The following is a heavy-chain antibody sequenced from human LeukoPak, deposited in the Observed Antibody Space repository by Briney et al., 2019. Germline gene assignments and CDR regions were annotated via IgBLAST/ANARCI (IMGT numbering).Heavy chain of an antibody. Sequence: ASVNVSCKASGYTFTDYYVHWVRQAPGQGLEWMGWINPNSGGTNYAQKFQGRVTMTRDTSISTAYMELSRLRSDDTAVYYCARGLPTFNRGYMDVWGKGTTVTVSS. CDR2: INPNSGGT. CDR1: GYTFTDYY. J-gene: IGHJ6*03. V-gene: IGHV1-2*02. D-gene: IGHD1-14*01. CDR3: ARGLPTFNRGYMDV.